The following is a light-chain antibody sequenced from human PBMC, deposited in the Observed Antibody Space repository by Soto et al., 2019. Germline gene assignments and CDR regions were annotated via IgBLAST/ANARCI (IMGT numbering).Light chain of an antibody. V-gene: IGLV2-23*01. CDR3: CSYAGSSSYVV. J-gene: IGLJ2*01. Sequence: QSALTQPASVSGSPGQSITLSYTGTSSDVGSYNLVSWYQLHPGKAPKLMIYEGTKRPSGVSNRFSGSKSGSTASLTISGLQAEDEADYYCCSYAGSSSYVVFGGGTKLTVL. CDR2: EGT. CDR1: SSDVGSYNL.